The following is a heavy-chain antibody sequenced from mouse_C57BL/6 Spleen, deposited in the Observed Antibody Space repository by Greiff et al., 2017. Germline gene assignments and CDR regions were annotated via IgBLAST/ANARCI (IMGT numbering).Heavy chain of an antibody. J-gene: IGHJ4*01. CDR1: GFTFSSYA. CDR3: TRELGDAMDY. V-gene: IGHV5-9-1*02. CDR2: ISSGGDYS. D-gene: IGHD4-1*01. Sequence: EVQVVESGEGLVKPGGSLKLSCAASGFTFSSYAMSWVRQTPEKRLECVAYISSGGDYSYYADTVKGRITISRDNARNPLYLQMSSLKSEDTAMYYCTRELGDAMDYWGQGTSVTVSS.